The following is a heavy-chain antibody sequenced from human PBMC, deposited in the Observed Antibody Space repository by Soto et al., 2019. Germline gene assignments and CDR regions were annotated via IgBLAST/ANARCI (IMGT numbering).Heavy chain of an antibody. CDR3: ARARVYATGPLDF. D-gene: IGHD6-13*01. V-gene: IGHV3-21*06. CDR1: GFTFTNYT. Sequence: GGSLRLSCAASGFTFTNYTMNWVRQAPGKGLEWVSSISSSSDYIYYADSMKGRVTISRDNAKNSLFLDMNSLTGEDTAVYYCARARVYATGPLDFWGQGTLVTVSS. CDR2: ISSSSDYI. J-gene: IGHJ4*02.